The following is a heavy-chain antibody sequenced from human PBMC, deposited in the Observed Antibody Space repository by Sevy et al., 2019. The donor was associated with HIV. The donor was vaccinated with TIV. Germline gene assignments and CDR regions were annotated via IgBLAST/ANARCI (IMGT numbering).Heavy chain of an antibody. D-gene: IGHD4-17*01. Sequence: GGSLRLSCAASGFTFSSYAMHWVRQAPGKGLEWVAVISYDGSNKYYADSVKGRFTISRDNSKNTLYLQMNSLRAGDTAVYYCARGALYGDYVFDYWGQGTLVTVSS. J-gene: IGHJ4*02. V-gene: IGHV3-30*04. CDR1: GFTFSSYA. CDR2: ISYDGSNK. CDR3: ARGALYGDYVFDY.